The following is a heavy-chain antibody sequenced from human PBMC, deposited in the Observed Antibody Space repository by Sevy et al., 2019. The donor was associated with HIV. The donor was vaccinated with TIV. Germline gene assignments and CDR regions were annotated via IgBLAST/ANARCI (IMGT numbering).Heavy chain of an antibody. Sequence: ASVKVSCKASGYTFTDSSLQWVRQAPGQGLEWMGRINPKTGATVYAQKFQGRVTVTRDTSINPAYMEVGGLRSDDTAIYYCARGDLADWGQGTLVTVSS. V-gene: IGHV1-2*06. J-gene: IGHJ4*02. CDR2: INPKTGAT. CDR3: ARGDLAD. CDR1: GYTFTDSS.